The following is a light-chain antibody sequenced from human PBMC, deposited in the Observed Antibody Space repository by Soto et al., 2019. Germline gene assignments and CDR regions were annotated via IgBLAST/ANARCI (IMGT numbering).Light chain of an antibody. CDR1: SSDVGGYNY. CDR3: CSYTSSSTLVV. Sequence: QSALTQPASVSGSPGQSITISCSGTSSDVGGYNYVSWYQQHPGKAPKLMIYDVSNRPSGFSNRFSGSKSGNTASLTISGLQAEDEADYYCCSYTSSSTLVVFGGGTKLTVL. CDR2: DVS. V-gene: IGLV2-14*01. J-gene: IGLJ2*01.